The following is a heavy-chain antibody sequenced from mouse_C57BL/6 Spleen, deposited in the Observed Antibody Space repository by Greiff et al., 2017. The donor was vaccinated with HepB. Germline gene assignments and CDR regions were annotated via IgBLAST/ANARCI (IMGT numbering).Heavy chain of an antibody. CDR1: GFNIKDYY. CDR2: IDPEDGET. D-gene: IGHD2-4*01. Sequence: VHVKQSGAELVKPGASVKLSCTASGFNIKDYYMHWVKQRTEQGLEWIGRIDPEDGETKYAPKFQGRATITADTSSNTAYLQLSSLTSEDTAVYYGAVITTGYYFDYWGQGTTLTVSS. CDR3: AVITTGYYFDY. J-gene: IGHJ2*01. V-gene: IGHV14-2*01.